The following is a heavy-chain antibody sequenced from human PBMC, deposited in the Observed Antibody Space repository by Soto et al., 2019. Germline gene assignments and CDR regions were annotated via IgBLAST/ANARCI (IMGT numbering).Heavy chain of an antibody. Sequence: QVQLVQSGAEVKKPGSSVKVSCKASGGTFSRYSITWVRQAPGHGREWIGRIIPILGIASYAQKFQGRVTTPEDESTSTACMELSSLRSDVAAMYYCAREDRDRETGLVPGAIDGIDVWGQGTTVTVSS. CDR3: AREDRDRETGLVPGAIDGIDV. D-gene: IGHD2-2*01. V-gene: IGHV1-69*08. J-gene: IGHJ6*02. CDR2: IIPILGIA. CDR1: GGTFSRYS.